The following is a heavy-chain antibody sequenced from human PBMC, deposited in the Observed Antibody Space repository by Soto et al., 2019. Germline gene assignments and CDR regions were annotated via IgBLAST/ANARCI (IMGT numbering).Heavy chain of an antibody. CDR3: ARRPRTNVDWFDP. Sequence: ASVKVSCKASGYTFTSYYMHWVRQAPGQGLEWMGIINPSGGSTSYAQKFQGRVTMTRDTSTSTVYMELRSLRSEDTAVYYCARRPRTNVDWFDPWGQGTLVTVSS. V-gene: IGHV1-46*01. D-gene: IGHD2-2*01. CDR2: INPSGGST. CDR1: GYTFTSYY. J-gene: IGHJ5*02.